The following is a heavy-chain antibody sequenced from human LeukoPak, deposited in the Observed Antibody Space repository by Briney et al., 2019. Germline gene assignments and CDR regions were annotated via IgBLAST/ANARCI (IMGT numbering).Heavy chain of an antibody. CDR1: GFTFSGYA. D-gene: IGHD2-15*01. V-gene: IGHV3-64D*06. CDR2: ISSNGGST. J-gene: IGHJ4*02. CDR3: VKDRREYCSGGSCYSVFDY. Sequence: QSGGSLRLTCSASGFTFSGYAMHWVRQAPGKGLEYVSAISSNGGSTYYADSVKGRFTISRDNSKNTLYLQMSSLRAEDTAVYYCVKDRREYCSGGSCYSVFDYWGQGTLVTVSS.